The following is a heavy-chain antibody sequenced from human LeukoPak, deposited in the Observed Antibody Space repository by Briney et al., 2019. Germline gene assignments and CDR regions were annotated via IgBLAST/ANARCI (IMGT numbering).Heavy chain of an antibody. CDR2: ISSSGSTI. J-gene: IGHJ4*02. V-gene: IGHV3-11*01. CDR1: GFTFSDYY. Sequence: RGSLRLSCAASGFTFSDYYMSWIRQAPGKGLEWVSYISSSGSTIYYADSVKGRFTISRDNAKNSLYLQMNSLRAEDTALYYCAKGTEWELLDYFDYWGQGTLVTVSS. D-gene: IGHD1-26*01. CDR3: AKGTEWELLDYFDY.